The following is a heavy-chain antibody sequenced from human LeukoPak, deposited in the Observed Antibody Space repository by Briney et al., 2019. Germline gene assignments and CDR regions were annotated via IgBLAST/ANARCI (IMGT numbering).Heavy chain of an antibody. Sequence: GESLKISCKGSGYSFTSYWIGWVRQMPGKGLEWMGIIYPGDSDTRYSPSFQGQVTISADKSISTAYLQWSSLKASGTAMYYCARRRYCSSTSCLYLDPWGQGTLVTVSS. J-gene: IGHJ5*02. CDR2: IYPGDSDT. CDR1: GYSFTSYW. CDR3: ARRRYCSSTSCLYLDP. V-gene: IGHV5-51*01. D-gene: IGHD2-2*01.